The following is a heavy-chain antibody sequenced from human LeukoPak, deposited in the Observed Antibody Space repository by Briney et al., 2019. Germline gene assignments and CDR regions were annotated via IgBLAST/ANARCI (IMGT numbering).Heavy chain of an antibody. CDR2: ISAYNGNT. V-gene: IGHV1-18*01. D-gene: IGHD3-22*01. Sequence: ASVKVSCKASGGTFSSYAISWVRQAPGQGLEWMGWISAYNGNTNYAQKLQGRVTMTTDTSTSTAYMELRSLRSDDTAVYYCATGPEGYYDSSGYFPWYFDYWGQGTLVTVSS. CDR3: ATGPEGYYDSSGYFPWYFDY. J-gene: IGHJ4*02. CDR1: GGTFSSYA.